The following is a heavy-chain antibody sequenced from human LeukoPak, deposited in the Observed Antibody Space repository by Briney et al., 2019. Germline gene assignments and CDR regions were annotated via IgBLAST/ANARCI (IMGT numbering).Heavy chain of an antibody. D-gene: IGHD6-19*01. V-gene: IGHV3-23*01. CDR1: GFAFSSQA. J-gene: IGHJ4*02. CDR3: AKDARRTSGWYFFDY. Sequence: GGSLRLSCAASGFAFSSQAMGWVRQAPGKGLEWVSVISDSGSITYYADSVKGRFTISRDNSKNTLFLQMNSLRVEDTAVYYCAKDARRTSGWYFFDYWGQGILVTVSS. CDR2: ISDSGSIT.